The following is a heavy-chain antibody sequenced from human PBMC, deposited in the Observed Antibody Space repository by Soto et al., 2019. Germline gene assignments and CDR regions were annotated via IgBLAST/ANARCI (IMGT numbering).Heavy chain of an antibody. Sequence: PGGSLRLSCAASGFTFSNYAMSWVRQAPGKGLEWVSAISGSGGSTYYADYVTGRFTISRDNSKNTLYLQMNSLRAEDTAVYYCAASYCSGGSCYSGYYYYYYYMDVWGKGTTVTVSS. CDR1: GFTFSNYA. CDR2: ISGSGGST. D-gene: IGHD2-15*01. V-gene: IGHV3-23*01. J-gene: IGHJ6*03. CDR3: AASYCSGGSCYSGYYYYYYYMDV.